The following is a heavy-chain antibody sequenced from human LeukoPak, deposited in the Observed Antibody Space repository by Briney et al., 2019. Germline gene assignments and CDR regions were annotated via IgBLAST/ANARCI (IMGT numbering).Heavy chain of an antibody. CDR1: GFTFSSYS. Sequence: PGGSLRLSCAASGFTFSSYSMNWVRQAPGKGLEWVSSISSSSSYIYYADSVKGRFTISRDNAKNSLYLQMNSLRAEDTAVYYCARTGGGPRVYDNWFDPWGQGTLVTVSS. D-gene: IGHD6-13*01. CDR2: ISSSSSYI. V-gene: IGHV3-21*01. CDR3: ARTGGGPRVYDNWFDP. J-gene: IGHJ5*02.